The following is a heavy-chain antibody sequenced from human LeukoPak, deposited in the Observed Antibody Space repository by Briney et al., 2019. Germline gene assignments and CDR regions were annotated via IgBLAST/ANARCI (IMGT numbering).Heavy chain of an antibody. CDR3: ARVPAPVYDSSGYDYYYYYMDV. J-gene: IGHJ6*03. Sequence: PSETLSLTCTVSGGSISSSSYYWGWIRQPPGKGLEWIGSIYYSGSTYYNPSLKSRVTISVDTSKNQFSLKLSSVTAADTAVYYCARVPAPVYDSSGYDYYYYYMDVWGKGTTVTVSS. V-gene: IGHV4-39*07. CDR1: GGSISSSSYY. CDR2: IYYSGST. D-gene: IGHD3-22*01.